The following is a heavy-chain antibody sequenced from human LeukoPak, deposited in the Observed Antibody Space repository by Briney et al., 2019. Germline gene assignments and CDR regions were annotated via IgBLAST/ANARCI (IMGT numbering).Heavy chain of an antibody. CDR2: INHSGSA. V-gene: IGHV4-34*01. D-gene: IGHD6-13*01. Sequence: SETLSLTCAVYGGSFSGYYWSWIRQPPGKGLEWIGEINHSGSANYNPSLKSRVTLSVDTSKNQFSLKLSSVTAADTAVYYCAREAAAGTWWFDPWGQGTLVTVSS. CDR3: AREAAAGTWWFDP. J-gene: IGHJ5*02. CDR1: GGSFSGYY.